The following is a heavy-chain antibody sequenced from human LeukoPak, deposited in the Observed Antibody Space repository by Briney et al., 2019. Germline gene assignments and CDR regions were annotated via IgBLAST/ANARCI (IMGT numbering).Heavy chain of an antibody. Sequence: AGGSLRLSCAASGSSLSTYWMGWVRQAPGKGLEWVANIKQDATEKYYLDSVKGRFTISRDNAKNSLYLQMNSLRAEDTAVYHCARVSTPLMWLDSWGQGTLVAVSS. CDR2: IKQDATEK. V-gene: IGHV3-7*01. CDR1: GSSLSTYW. CDR3: ARVSTPLMWLDS. J-gene: IGHJ4*02. D-gene: IGHD5/OR15-5a*01.